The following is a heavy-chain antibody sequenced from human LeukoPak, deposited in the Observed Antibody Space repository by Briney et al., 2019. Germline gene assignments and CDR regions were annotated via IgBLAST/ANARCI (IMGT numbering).Heavy chain of an antibody. Sequence: SVKVSCKASGGSFSSYAISWVRQAPGQGLEWMGGIIPIFGTANYAQKFQGRVTITTDESTRIAYMVLSSLRSEDTAVYYCARGASGYDSSGYYQHFYYYMDVWGKGTTVTVSS. CDR2: IIPIFGTA. V-gene: IGHV1-69*05. CDR1: GGSFSSYA. D-gene: IGHD3-22*01. J-gene: IGHJ6*03. CDR3: ARGASGYDSSGYYQHFYYYMDV.